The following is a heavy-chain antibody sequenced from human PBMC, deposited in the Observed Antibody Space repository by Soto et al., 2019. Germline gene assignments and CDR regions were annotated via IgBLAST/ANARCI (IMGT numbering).Heavy chain of an antibody. Sequence: GSLRLSCAASGFSLTDRVMHWVRQAPGKGLDWVSHITSDEAGTSYADSVKGRFTISRDNSKNTLYLQMNSLRAEDTAVYYCARDKRDLRFLEWSYYFDYWGQGTLVTVSS. CDR2: ITSDEAGT. CDR3: ARDKRDLRFLEWSYYFDY. J-gene: IGHJ4*02. V-gene: IGHV3-64*04. D-gene: IGHD3-3*01. CDR1: GFSLTDRV.